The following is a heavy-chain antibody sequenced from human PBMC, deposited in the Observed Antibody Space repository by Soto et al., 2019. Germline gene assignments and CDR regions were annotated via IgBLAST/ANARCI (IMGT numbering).Heavy chain of an antibody. CDR3: ATLLLPGIAVEPFDY. V-gene: IGHV4-39*01. CDR1: GGSISSSSYY. D-gene: IGHD6-19*01. CDR2: IYYSGST. Sequence: PSETLSLTCTVSGGSISSSSYYWGWIRQPPGKGLEWIGSIYYSGSTYYNPSLKSRVTISVDTSKNQFSLKLSSVTAADTAVYYCATLLLPGIAVEPFDYWGQGTLVTVSS. J-gene: IGHJ4*02.